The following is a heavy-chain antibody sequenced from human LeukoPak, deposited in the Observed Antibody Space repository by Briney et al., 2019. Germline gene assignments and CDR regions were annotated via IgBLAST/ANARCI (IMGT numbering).Heavy chain of an antibody. Sequence: SSETLSLTCTVSGGSISSYYWSWIRQPPGKGLEWVAYISYSGSTNYNPSLKSRVTISVDTSKNQFSLKLSSVTAADTAVYYCARETSQKGAHYMDVWGKGTTVTISS. J-gene: IGHJ6*03. V-gene: IGHV4-59*01. D-gene: IGHD3-16*01. CDR3: ARETSQKGAHYMDV. CDR2: ISYSGST. CDR1: GGSISSYY.